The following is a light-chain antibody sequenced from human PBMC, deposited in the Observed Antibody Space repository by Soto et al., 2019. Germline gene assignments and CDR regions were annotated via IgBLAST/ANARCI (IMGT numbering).Light chain of an antibody. CDR3: QQRSNWHTWT. Sequence: EVVLTQSPATLSLSPGGRAPLSCRASQSISSYLAWYQQKPGQAPRLLIYDASNRATGIPARFSGSGSGTDFTLTISSLEPEDFAVYYCQQRSNWHTWTFGQGTKVDIK. J-gene: IGKJ1*01. CDR2: DAS. V-gene: IGKV3-11*01. CDR1: QSISSY.